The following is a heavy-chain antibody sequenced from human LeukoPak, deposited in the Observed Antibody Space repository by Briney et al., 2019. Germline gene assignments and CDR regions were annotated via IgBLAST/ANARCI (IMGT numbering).Heavy chain of an antibody. CDR3: AKDTLIAVAGLYYFDY. CDR2: ISAGGNSP. V-gene: IGHV3-23*01. CDR1: GFTFSSYA. Sequence: GSLRLSCAASGFTFSSYAMIWVRQAPGKGLEWVSGISAGGNSPYYADSVKGRFTISRDNSKNTLYSQRNSLRAEDTAVYYCAKDTLIAVAGLYYFDYWGQGTLVTVSS. J-gene: IGHJ4*02. D-gene: IGHD6-19*01.